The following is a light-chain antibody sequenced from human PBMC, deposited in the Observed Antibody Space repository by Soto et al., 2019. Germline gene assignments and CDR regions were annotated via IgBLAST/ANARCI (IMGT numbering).Light chain of an antibody. J-gene: IGKJ5*01. CDR1: QSVKTF. Sequence: TVFRQTTATLCLSPGARATVSCMASQSVKTFLVWYQHRPGQAPRVLIYDASHRATGIPARFSGSGSGTDFTLTISSLEPEDAALYYCQQRSNWPPITCGQGKRREIK. CDR2: DAS. CDR3: QQRSNWPPIT. V-gene: IGKV3-11*01.